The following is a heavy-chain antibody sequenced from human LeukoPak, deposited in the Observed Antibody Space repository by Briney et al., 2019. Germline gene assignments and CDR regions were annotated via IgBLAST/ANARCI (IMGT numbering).Heavy chain of an antibody. D-gene: IGHD6-13*01. V-gene: IGHV1-69*06. Sequence: GSSVKVSCKASGGTFSSYAISWVRQAPGQGLEWMGGIIPIFGTANYAQKFQGRVTITADKSTSTAYMELSSLRSEDTAVYYCARGAGHSSITYGMDVWGKGTTVTVSS. CDR3: ARGAGHSSITYGMDV. CDR2: IIPIFGTA. J-gene: IGHJ6*04. CDR1: GGTFSSYA.